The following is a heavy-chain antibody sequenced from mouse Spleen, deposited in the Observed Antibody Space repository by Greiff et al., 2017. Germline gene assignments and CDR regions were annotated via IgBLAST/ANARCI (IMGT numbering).Heavy chain of an antibody. CDR2: INPSSGYT. CDR3: ATIYYDYFDY. J-gene: IGHJ2*01. CDR1: GYTFTSYW. Sequence: QVHVKQSGAELAKPGASVKLSCKASGYTFTSYWMHWVKQRPGQGLEWIGYINPSSGYTKYNQKFKDKATLTADKSSSTAYMQLSSLTYEDSAVYYCATIYYDYFDYWGQGTTLTVSS. V-gene: IGHV1-7*01. D-gene: IGHD2-1*01.